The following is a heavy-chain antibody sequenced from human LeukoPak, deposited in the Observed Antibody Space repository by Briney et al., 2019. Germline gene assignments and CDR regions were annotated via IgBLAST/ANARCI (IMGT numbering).Heavy chain of an antibody. CDR1: GFTFSDYS. CDR2: LSSGAFTI. Sequence: PGGSLRLSCAASGFTFSDYSMSWIRQAPGKGLEWFSYLSSGAFTIYYTDSVRARFTISRDNTKNSLYLQMNSLRAEDTAVYYCARGHYDYYYYLDVWGKGTTVTVSS. D-gene: IGHD2-21*02. V-gene: IGHV3-11*01. CDR3: ARGHYDYYYYLDV. J-gene: IGHJ6*03.